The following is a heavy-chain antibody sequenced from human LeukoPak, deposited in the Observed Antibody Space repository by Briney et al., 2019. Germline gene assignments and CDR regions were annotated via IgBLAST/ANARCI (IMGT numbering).Heavy chain of an antibody. CDR3: VREGEHYHDHSASSDY. J-gene: IGHJ4*02. V-gene: IGHV3-30*04. Sequence: GGSLRLSCAASGFTLTGYLVHWVRQAPGKGLEWVAVMSFEGYVYCAESLKDRFTVSRDNSKNMIYLHMNSLRAVDTALYYCVREGEHYHDHSASSDYWGQGTRVTVSS. CDR2: MSFEGYV. CDR1: GFTLTGYL. D-gene: IGHD3-22*01.